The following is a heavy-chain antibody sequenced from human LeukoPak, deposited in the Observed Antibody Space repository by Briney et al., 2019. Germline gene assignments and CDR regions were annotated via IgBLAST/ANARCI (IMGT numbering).Heavy chain of an antibody. CDR3: ARDPVRDGYPYSFDY. D-gene: IGHD5-24*01. Sequence: GGSLRLSCAASGFIFSSHGMHWVRQALGKGLEWVAVIWYDGSNKYYADSVKGRYTISRDNSKNTLYLQMDSLRGEDTAVYYCARDPVRDGYPYSFDYWGQGTLVTVSS. J-gene: IGHJ4*02. V-gene: IGHV3-33*01. CDR1: GFIFSSHG. CDR2: IWYDGSNK.